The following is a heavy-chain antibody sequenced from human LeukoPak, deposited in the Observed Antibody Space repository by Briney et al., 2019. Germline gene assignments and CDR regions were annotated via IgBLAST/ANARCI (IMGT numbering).Heavy chain of an antibody. Sequence: PGGSLRLSCTASGFTFSSFDMSWVRQAPGKGLEWVSVINRGGDITVYGDSVKGRFTISRDDSKTTLYLHMSRLRADDTALYYCAKPFHYGSGSYDPWGQGTLVTVSS. V-gene: IGHV3-23*01. D-gene: IGHD3-10*01. CDR2: INRGGDIT. CDR3: AKPFHYGSGSYDP. J-gene: IGHJ5*02. CDR1: GFTFSSFD.